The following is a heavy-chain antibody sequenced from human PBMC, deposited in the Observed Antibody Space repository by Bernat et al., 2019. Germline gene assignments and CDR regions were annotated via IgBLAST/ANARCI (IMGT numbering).Heavy chain of an antibody. CDR3: ARVSVQGNNGNYLDY. Sequence: EVQLVESGGGLIQPGGSLRLACAASTFTVSNNFVSWVRQAPGKGLEWVSIIYSGGATYYADTVKGRFTISRANSKNTVYLQMNSLRAEDTARYFCARVSVQGNNGNYLDYWGQGTLVTVSS. CDR1: TFTVSNNF. D-gene: IGHD1-1*01. CDR2: IYSGGAT. V-gene: IGHV3-53*01. J-gene: IGHJ4*02.